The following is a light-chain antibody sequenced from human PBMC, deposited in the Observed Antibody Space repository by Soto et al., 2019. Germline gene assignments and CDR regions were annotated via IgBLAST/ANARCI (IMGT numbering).Light chain of an antibody. Sequence: QSVLTQPASVSGSPGQSITISCTGTSSDVGGYNYVSWYQQHPGKAPKLMIYDVSNRPSGVSNRFSGSKSGNTASLTISGLQAEDEADYYCISYTISSTLDVFGTGTRSPS. J-gene: IGLJ1*01. V-gene: IGLV2-14*01. CDR1: SSDVGGYNY. CDR2: DVS. CDR3: ISYTISSTLDV.